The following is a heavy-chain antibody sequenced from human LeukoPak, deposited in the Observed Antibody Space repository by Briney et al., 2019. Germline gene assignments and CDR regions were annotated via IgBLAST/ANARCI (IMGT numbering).Heavy chain of an antibody. D-gene: IGHD2-21*02. CDR2: INHSGST. V-gene: IGHV4-34*01. Sequence: PSETLSLTCAVYGGSFSGYYWSWIRQPPGKGLEWIGEINHSGSTNYNPSLKSRVTISVDTSKNQFSLKLSSVTAADTAVYYCARIGAYCGGDCYSRDYFDYWGQGTLVTVSS. J-gene: IGHJ4*02. CDR1: GGSFSGYY. CDR3: ARIGAYCGGDCYSRDYFDY.